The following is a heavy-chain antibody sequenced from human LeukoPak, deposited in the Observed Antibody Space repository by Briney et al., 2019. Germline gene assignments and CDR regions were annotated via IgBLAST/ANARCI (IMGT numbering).Heavy chain of an antibody. D-gene: IGHD2-8*01. CDR1: GGSNSSGGYY. Sequence: ASQTLSLTCTVSGGSNSSGGYYWSWIRQPPGKGLEWIGYIYYSGSTYYNPSLKSRVTISVDTSKNQFSLKLSSVTAADTAVYYCARHRRTPYCTNGVCLETNWFDPWGQGTLVTVSS. CDR3: ARHRRTPYCTNGVCLETNWFDP. J-gene: IGHJ5*02. V-gene: IGHV4-30-2*03. CDR2: IYYSGST.